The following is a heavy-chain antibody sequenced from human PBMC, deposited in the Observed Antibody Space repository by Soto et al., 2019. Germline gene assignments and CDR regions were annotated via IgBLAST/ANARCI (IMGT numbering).Heavy chain of an antibody. CDR2: IYYSGST. Sequence: PSETLSLTCTVSGGSISSGVYYWSWIRQHPGKGLEWIGYIYYSGSTYYNPSLKSRVTISVDTSKNQFSLKLSSVTAADTAVYYCARSRERWFDPWGQGTLVTVSS. CDR3: ARSRERWFDP. V-gene: IGHV4-31*03. D-gene: IGHD1-26*01. J-gene: IGHJ5*02. CDR1: GGSISSGVYY.